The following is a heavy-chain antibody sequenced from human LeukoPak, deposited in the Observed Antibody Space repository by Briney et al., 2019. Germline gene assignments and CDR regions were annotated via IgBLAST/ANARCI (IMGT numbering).Heavy chain of an antibody. D-gene: IGHD6-13*01. Sequence: PGGSLRLSCAASGFTFSSYSMNWVRQAPGKGLEWVSSISSSSSYIYYADSVKGRFTISRDNAKNSLYLQMNSLRAEDTAVYYCASRPRGSRSSSSWGGEIDYWGQGTLVTVSS. CDR1: GFTFSSYS. CDR2: ISSSSSYI. CDR3: ASRPRGSRSSSSWGGEIDY. J-gene: IGHJ4*02. V-gene: IGHV3-21*01.